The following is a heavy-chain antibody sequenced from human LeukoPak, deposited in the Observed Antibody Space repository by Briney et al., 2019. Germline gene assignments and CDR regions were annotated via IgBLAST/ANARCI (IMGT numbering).Heavy chain of an antibody. V-gene: IGHV3-64*04. J-gene: IGHJ4*02. D-gene: IGHD1-26*01. CDR2: ISSNGGST. Sequence: GGSLRLSCSASGFTFSSYAMHWVRQAPGKGLEYVSAISSNGGSTYYADSVKGRFTISRDNSKNTLYLQLNSLRVEDTAEYYCAKAHGGSYHSGIDWGQGTLVIVSS. CDR3: AKAHGGSYHSGID. CDR1: GFTFSSYA.